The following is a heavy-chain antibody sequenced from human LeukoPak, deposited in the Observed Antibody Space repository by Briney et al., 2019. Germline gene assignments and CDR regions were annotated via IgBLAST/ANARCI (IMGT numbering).Heavy chain of an antibody. V-gene: IGHV1-69*13. J-gene: IGHJ4*02. CDR2: IIPIFGTA. CDR1: GGTFSSYA. Sequence: GASVKVSCKASGGTFSSYAISWVRQAPGQGLEWMGGIIPIFGTANYAQKFQGRVTITADDSTSTAYMELSSLRSEDTAVYYCARDHQYDILTGYYVWGQGTLVTVSS. CDR3: ARDHQYDILTGYYV. D-gene: IGHD3-9*01.